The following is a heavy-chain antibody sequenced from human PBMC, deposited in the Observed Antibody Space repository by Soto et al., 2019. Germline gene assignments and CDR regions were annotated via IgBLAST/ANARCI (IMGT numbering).Heavy chain of an antibody. V-gene: IGHV4-4*02. CDR1: GVSLTSGNW. D-gene: IGHD3-10*01. Sequence: SETLSLTCAVSGVSLTSGNWWAWVRQSPQRGLEYIGEIFHDGTANYYPSFERRVAMSVDTSRNQFSLKLTSVTAADTAVYFCARLVYDTRLNYMYFDFWGPGTLVTVSS. CDR2: IFHDGTA. CDR3: ARLVYDTRLNYMYFDF. J-gene: IGHJ4*02.